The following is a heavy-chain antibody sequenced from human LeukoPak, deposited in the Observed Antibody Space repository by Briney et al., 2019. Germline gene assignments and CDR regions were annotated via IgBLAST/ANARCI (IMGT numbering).Heavy chain of an antibody. V-gene: IGHV3-23*01. Sequence: PGGSLRLSCVVSGFTFSSYAMSWVRQAPGKGLEWVSAISGSGGSTYYADSVKGRFTISRDNSKNTLYLQMNSLRAEDTAVYYCAKLGGNYYDSSGYRYFDYWGQGTLVTVSS. D-gene: IGHD3-22*01. J-gene: IGHJ4*02. CDR2: ISGSGGST. CDR1: GFTFSSYA. CDR3: AKLGGNYYDSSGYRYFDY.